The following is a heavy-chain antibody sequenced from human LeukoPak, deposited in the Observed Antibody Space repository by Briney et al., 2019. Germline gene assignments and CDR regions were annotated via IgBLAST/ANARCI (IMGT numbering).Heavy chain of an antibody. D-gene: IGHD1-26*01. CDR2: IYTSGST. CDR1: GGSMSSGNYY. J-gene: IGHJ4*02. V-gene: IGHV4-61*02. Sequence: SQTLSLTCTVSGGSMSSGNYYWSWIRQPAGKGLEWIGRIYTSGSTNYNPSLKSRVTMSVDTSKNQFSLKLSSVTAADTAVYYCARRSSVGAFDYWGQGTLVTVSS. CDR3: ARRSSVGAFDY.